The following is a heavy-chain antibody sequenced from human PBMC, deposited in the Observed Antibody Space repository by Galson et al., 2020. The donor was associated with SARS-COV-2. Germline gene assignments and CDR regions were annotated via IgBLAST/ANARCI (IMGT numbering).Heavy chain of an antibody. J-gene: IGHJ4*02. CDR1: GFTFSRYW. Sequence: ALHGESLKISCAASGFTFSRYWIHWVRQAPGKGLVWVSRINSDGSSTKYTDSVEGRFIISRDNAKNTLSLQMSSLRAEDTAVYYCAREAEGGWGSFDYWGQGIMVTVSS. V-gene: IGHV3-74*03. CDR3: AREAEGGWGSFDY. D-gene: IGHD6-19*01. CDR2: INSDGSST.